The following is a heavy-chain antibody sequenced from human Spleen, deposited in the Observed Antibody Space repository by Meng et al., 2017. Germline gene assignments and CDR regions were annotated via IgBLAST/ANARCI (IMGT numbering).Heavy chain of an antibody. D-gene: IGHD5-24*01. CDR2: INTDNGNT. J-gene: IGHJ4*02. Sequence: QVQLVQSGAEVKKPGASVKVSCKASGYPFTNYAMHWVRQAPGQRPEWMGWINTDNGNTKYSQKFQGRVTFSRDTSASTASMELSSLTSEDTAVYYCARVWITEMANFDYWGQGTLVTVSS. CDR3: ARVWITEMANFDY. V-gene: IGHV1-3*04. CDR1: GYPFTNYA.